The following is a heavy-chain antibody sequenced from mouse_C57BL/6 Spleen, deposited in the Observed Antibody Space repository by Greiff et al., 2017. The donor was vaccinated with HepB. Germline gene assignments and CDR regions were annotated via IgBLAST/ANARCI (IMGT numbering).Heavy chain of an antibody. CDR1: GYTFTDYY. J-gene: IGHJ1*03. CDR2: INPNNGGT. Sequence: EVQLQQSGPELVKPGASVKISCKASGYTFTDYYMNWVKQSHGKSLEWIGDINPNNGGTSYNQKFKGKATLTVDKSSSTAYMELRSLTSEDSAVYYCARISSYTYFDVWGTGTTVTVSS. CDR3: ARISSYTYFDV. V-gene: IGHV1-26*01. D-gene: IGHD1-1*01.